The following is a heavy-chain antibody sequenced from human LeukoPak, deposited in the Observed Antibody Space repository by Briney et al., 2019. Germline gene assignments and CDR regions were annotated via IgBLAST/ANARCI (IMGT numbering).Heavy chain of an antibody. CDR1: GGSISSYY. J-gene: IGHJ3*02. Sequence: SETLSLTCTVSGGSISSYYWSRIRQPPGKGLEWIGYIYYSGSTNYNPSLKSRVTISVDTSKNQFSLKLSSVTAADTAVYYCARHWGYAFDIWGQGTMVTVSS. V-gene: IGHV4-59*08. CDR2: IYYSGST. CDR3: ARHWGYAFDI. D-gene: IGHD3-16*01.